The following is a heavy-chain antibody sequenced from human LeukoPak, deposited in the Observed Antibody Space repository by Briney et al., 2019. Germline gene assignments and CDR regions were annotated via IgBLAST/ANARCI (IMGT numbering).Heavy chain of an antibody. V-gene: IGHV1-18*01. CDR1: GYTFTSYG. Sequence: ASVKVSCKASGYTFTSYGISWLRQAPGQGLEWMGWISTYNGHTNYAQKLQGRVTMTTDTSTSTAYMELRSLRSDDTAVYYCARDVSVDYYDSSGYYYTHRHFDYWGQGTLVTVSS. J-gene: IGHJ4*02. D-gene: IGHD3-22*01. CDR2: ISTYNGHT. CDR3: ARDVSVDYYDSSGYYYTHRHFDY.